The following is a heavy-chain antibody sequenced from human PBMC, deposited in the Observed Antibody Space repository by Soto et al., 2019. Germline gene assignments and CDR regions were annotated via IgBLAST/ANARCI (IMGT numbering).Heavy chain of an antibody. D-gene: IGHD6-19*01. CDR1: GFTFSDSW. CDR3: ARVAVVTRGIDY. J-gene: IGHJ4*02. V-gene: IGHV3-74*01. CDR2: VNEYDTDR. Sequence: GESLKISCVASGFTFSDSWMHWVRQAPGKGLVWVSRVNEYDTDRNYADSVKGRFTISRDNARNTVYLQMNSLRAEDTAVYYCARVAVVTRGIDYWGQGTLVTVSS.